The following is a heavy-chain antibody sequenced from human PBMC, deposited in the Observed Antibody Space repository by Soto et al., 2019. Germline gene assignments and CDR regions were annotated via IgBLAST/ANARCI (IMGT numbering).Heavy chain of an antibody. CDR1: GYTFTGYY. V-gene: IGHV1-2*04. J-gene: IGHJ6*03. D-gene: IGHD3-10*01. CDR3: ARGRPTLGELTDYYYYMDV. CDR2: INPNSGGT. Sequence: QVQLVQSGAEVKKPGASVKVSCKASGYTFTGYYMHWVRQAPGQGLEWMGWINPNSGGTNYAQKFQGWVTMTRDTSISTAYMGLSRLGSDDTAVYYCARGRPTLGELTDYYYYMDVWGKGTTVTVSS.